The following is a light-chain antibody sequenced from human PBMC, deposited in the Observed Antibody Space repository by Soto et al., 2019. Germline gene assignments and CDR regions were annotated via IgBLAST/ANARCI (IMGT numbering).Light chain of an antibody. CDR3: QKYDSAPWT. J-gene: IGKJ1*01. Sequence: DIQMTQSPSSLSASVGDRVTITCRASQGIGNSLAWYQQKPGRLPNLLMYTASTLLSGVPSRFSGSGSGTDFTLTISSLQPEDVATYYCQKYDSAPWTFGQGTKVEIK. CDR2: TAS. V-gene: IGKV1-27*01. CDR1: QGIGNS.